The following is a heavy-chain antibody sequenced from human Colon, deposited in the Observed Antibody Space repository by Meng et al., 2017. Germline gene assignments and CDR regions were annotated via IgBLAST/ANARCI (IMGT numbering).Heavy chain of an antibody. Sequence: GESLKISCAASGFTVSSSYMSWVRQAPGKGLEWVSAIHDDGGTKYADSVKGRFTISRDDSKNTLYLQMNSLRAGDTAIYYCAKPQTGVWGRFDYWGQGTLVTVSS. CDR3: AKPQTGVWGRFDY. J-gene: IGHJ4*02. D-gene: IGHD3-16*01. CDR1: GFTVSSSY. V-gene: IGHV3-53*01. CDR2: IHDDGGT.